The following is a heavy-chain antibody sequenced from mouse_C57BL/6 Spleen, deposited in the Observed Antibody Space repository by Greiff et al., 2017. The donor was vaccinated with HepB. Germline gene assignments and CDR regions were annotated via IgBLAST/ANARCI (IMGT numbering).Heavy chain of an antibody. CDR1: GFTFSSYA. Sequence: EVHLVESGGGLVKPGGSLKLSCAASGFTFSSYAMSWVRQTPEKRLEWVATISDGGSYTYYPDNVKGRFTISRDNAKNNLYLQMSHLKSEDTAMYYCARNPLSYDAMDYWGQGTSVTVSS. V-gene: IGHV5-4*01. CDR2: ISDGGSYT. J-gene: IGHJ4*01. CDR3: ARNPLSYDAMDY.